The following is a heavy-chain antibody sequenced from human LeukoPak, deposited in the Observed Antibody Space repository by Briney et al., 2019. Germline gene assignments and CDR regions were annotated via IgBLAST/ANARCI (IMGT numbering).Heavy chain of an antibody. D-gene: IGHD2-2*01. J-gene: IGHJ6*03. V-gene: IGHV1-69*05. Sequence: ASVKVSCKASGGTFSSYAISWVRQAPGQGLEWMGGIIPIFGTANYAQKFQGRVTITTDESTSTAYMELSSPRSEDTTVYYCAREAPAARYYYYYMDVWGKGTTVTVSS. CDR3: AREAPAARYYYYYMDV. CDR1: GGTFSSYA. CDR2: IIPIFGTA.